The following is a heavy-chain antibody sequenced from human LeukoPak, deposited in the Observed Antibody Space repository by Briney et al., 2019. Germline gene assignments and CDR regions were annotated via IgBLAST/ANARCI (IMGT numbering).Heavy chain of an antibody. CDR2: IDYRGST. J-gene: IGHJ4*02. CDR3: ARRGNYFDY. CDR1: GGSISSDY. D-gene: IGHD1-14*01. Sequence: SETLSLTCTVSGGSISSDYWSWIRQPPGKGLEWIGHIDYRGSTKYNPSLKSRVTISVDTSKNQFSLKLSSVTAADTAVYYCARRGNYFDYWGQGTLVTVSS. V-gene: IGHV4-59*08.